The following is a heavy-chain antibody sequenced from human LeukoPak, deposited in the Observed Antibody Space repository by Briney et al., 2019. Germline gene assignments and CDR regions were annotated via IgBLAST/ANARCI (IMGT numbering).Heavy chain of an antibody. V-gene: IGHV1-69*01. J-gene: IGHJ3*02. CDR3: AQKRPYDILTGYPDAFDI. CDR2: IILIFGTA. CDR1: GDTFSSYA. D-gene: IGHD3-9*01. Sequence: ASVKVSCKAAGDTFSSYAISWVRQAPEQGLERMGGIILIFGTANYAQKFQGRVTLTANDSPSTAYMELSSLRSEDAAVFYFAQKRPYDILTGYPDAFDIWGQGTMVTVSS.